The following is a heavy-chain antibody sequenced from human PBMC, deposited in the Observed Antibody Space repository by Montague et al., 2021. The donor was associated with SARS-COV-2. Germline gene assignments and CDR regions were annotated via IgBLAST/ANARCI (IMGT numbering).Heavy chain of an antibody. Sequence: SETLSLTCTVSGGSTASYYWNWIRQSPGKGLEWIGYIYYTGNTKYKPSLKSRVTISIDTSENQFSLRLKSVTAADTAVYYCARAWAFDPWGQGRLVTVSS. CDR3: ARAWAFDP. CDR2: IYYTGNT. CDR1: GGSTASYY. J-gene: IGHJ3*01. V-gene: IGHV4-59*08.